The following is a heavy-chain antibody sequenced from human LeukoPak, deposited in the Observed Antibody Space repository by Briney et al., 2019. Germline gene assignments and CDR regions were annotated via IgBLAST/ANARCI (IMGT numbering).Heavy chain of an antibody. Sequence: SETLSLTCTVSGGSISSYYWSWIRQPPGKGLEWIGYIYYSGSTNYNPSLKSRVTISVDTSKNQFFLKLSSVTAADTAVYYCARDSSPRYCSSNSCYSYYYYGMDVWGQGTTVTVSS. J-gene: IGHJ6*02. CDR2: IYYSGST. CDR1: GGSISSYY. V-gene: IGHV4-59*01. D-gene: IGHD2-2*01. CDR3: ARDSSPRYCSSNSCYSYYYYGMDV.